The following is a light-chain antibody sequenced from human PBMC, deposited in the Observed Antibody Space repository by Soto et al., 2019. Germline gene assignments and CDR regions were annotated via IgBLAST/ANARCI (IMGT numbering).Light chain of an antibody. V-gene: IGLV2-14*01. CDR3: SSYTSTNTVL. CDR1: SSDVGAYKY. CDR2: DVT. Sequence: QSALTQPASVSGSPGQSIAISCTGTSSDVGAYKYVSWYQQHPGKAPKLMIYDVTDRPSGVSDRFSGSKSGNTASLTISGLQAEDEADYYCSSYTSTNTVLFGEGTKLTVL. J-gene: IGLJ3*02.